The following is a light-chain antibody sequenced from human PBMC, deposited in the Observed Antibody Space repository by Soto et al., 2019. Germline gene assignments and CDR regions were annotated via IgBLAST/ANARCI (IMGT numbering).Light chain of an antibody. Sequence: EIVMTQSPNTVSVSPGDRATLSCRASQSVDSNLAWYQQKPGQAPRLLISAASTRAPGIPARFSGSGSGTNFTLSISGLQSEDFAVYYCHQYVDWPLYTFGQGTKLEMK. CDR3: HQYVDWPLYT. J-gene: IGKJ2*01. CDR2: AAS. CDR1: QSVDSN. V-gene: IGKV3-15*01.